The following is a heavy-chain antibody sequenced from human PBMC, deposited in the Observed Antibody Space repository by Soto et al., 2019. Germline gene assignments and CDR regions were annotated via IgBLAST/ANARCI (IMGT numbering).Heavy chain of an antibody. Sequence: GGSLRLSCAASGFTFSSYSMNWVRQAPGKGLEWVSSISSSSSYIYYADSVKGRFTISRDNAKNSLYLQMNSLRAEDTAVYYCARIAQGDDYDFWSGSSYYFDYWGQGTLVTVSS. V-gene: IGHV3-21*01. J-gene: IGHJ4*02. CDR2: ISSSSSYI. CDR1: GFTFSSYS. D-gene: IGHD3-3*01. CDR3: ARIAQGDDYDFWSGSSYYFDY.